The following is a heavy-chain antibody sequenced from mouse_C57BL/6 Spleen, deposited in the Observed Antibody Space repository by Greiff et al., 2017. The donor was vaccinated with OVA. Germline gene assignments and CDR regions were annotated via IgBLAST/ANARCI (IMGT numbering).Heavy chain of an antibody. CDR2: IYPGDGDT. D-gene: IGHD3-2*02. CDR1: GYAFSSSW. CDR3: ARDSSGYAMDY. Sequence: VQRVESGPELVKPGASVKISCKASGYAFSSSWMNWVKQRPGKGLEWIGRIYPGDGDTNYNGKFKGKATLTADKSSSTAYMQLSSLTSEDSAVYFCARDSSGYAMDYWGQGTSVTVSS. J-gene: IGHJ4*01. V-gene: IGHV1-82*01.